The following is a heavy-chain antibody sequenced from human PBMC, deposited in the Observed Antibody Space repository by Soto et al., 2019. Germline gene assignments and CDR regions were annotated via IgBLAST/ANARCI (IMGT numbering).Heavy chain of an antibody. J-gene: IGHJ3*02. D-gene: IGHD1-26*01. V-gene: IGHV2-5*01. CDR1: GSSLSTRAVG. CDR3: AHRHELGSFDI. Sequence: SCPTLVNPTQTLTLTCTFSGSSLSTRAVGVGWIRQPPGKALEWLALIYWNDDKRYSPSLKNRLTITKDTSKNHVVLTMTNMDPVDTATYYCAHRHELGSFDIWGQGAKVTVSS. CDR2: IYWNDDK.